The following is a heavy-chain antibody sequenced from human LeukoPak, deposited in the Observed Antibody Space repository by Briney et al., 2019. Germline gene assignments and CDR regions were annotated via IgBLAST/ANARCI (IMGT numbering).Heavy chain of an antibody. CDR3: AKEIVGAPTPGAY. CDR2: VHKSGST. Sequence: PSETLSLTCAVSTDSITSNWWSWVRQPPGKGLEWIGEVHKSGSTNYYPSLQSRVTISIDKSKNQITLELTSVTAADTAVYYCAKEIVGAPTPGAYWGQGILVTVSS. D-gene: IGHD1-26*01. J-gene: IGHJ4*02. CDR1: TDSITSNW. V-gene: IGHV4-4*02.